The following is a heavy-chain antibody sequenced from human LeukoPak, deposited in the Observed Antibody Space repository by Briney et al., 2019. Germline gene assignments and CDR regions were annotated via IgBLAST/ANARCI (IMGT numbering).Heavy chain of an antibody. CDR2: IPYDGSNK. CDR3: VSFYETY. D-gene: IGHD2-2*01. Sequence: PGGSLRLSCAASGFTFSTYAVHWVRQAPGKGLEWVAVIPYDGSNKYYGDSVKGRFTISRDDSKNTLYLQMNSLRAEDTAVYYCVSFYETYWGRGTLVTVSS. J-gene: IGHJ4*02. V-gene: IGHV3-30-3*01. CDR1: GFTFSTYA.